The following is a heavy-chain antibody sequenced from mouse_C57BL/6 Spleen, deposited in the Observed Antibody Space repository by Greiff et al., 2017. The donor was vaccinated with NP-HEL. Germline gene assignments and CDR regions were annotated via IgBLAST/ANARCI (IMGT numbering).Heavy chain of an antibody. CDR1: GYTFTSYW. CDR2: IYPGSGST. D-gene: IGHD1-1*01. V-gene: IGHV1-55*01. Sequence: QVQLQQPGAELVKPGASVKMSCKASGYTFTSYWITWVKQRPGQGLEWIGDIYPGSGSTNYNEKFKSKATLTVDTSSSTAYMQLSSLTSEDSAVYYCAREGTTVVPYYFDDWGQGTTLTVSS. CDR3: AREGTTVVPYYFDD. J-gene: IGHJ2*01.